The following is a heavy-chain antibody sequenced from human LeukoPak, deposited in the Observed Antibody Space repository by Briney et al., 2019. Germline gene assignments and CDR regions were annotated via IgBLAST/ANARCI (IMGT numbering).Heavy chain of an antibody. Sequence: PGGSLRLSCAASGFTFSSYEMNWVRQAPGKGLEWVSYISSSGSTIYYADSVKGRFTISRDNAKNTLYLQMNSLRAEDTAVYYCARAGGSGSYSYWGQGTLVTVSS. V-gene: IGHV3-48*03. CDR1: GFTFSSYE. CDR3: ARAGGSGSYSY. J-gene: IGHJ4*02. D-gene: IGHD3-10*01. CDR2: ISSSGSTI.